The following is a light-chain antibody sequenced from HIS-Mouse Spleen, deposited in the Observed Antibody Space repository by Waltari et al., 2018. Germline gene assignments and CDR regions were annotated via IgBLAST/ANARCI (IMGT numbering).Light chain of an antibody. V-gene: IGLV2-14*03. Sequence: QSALTQPASVSGSPGQSITISCTGTSSDVGGYNYVSWYQQHPGKAPKRMIYDFSNRPPGLFNRFSCSKSGNTASLTISGLQAEDEADYYCSSYTSSSTLVFGGGTKLTVL. J-gene: IGLJ3*02. CDR3: SSYTSSSTLV. CDR2: DFS. CDR1: SSDVGGYNY.